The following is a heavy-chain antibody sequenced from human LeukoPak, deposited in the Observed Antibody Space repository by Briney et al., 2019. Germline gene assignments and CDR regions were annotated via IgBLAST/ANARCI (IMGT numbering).Heavy chain of an antibody. V-gene: IGHV3-23*01. CDR3: AKAPTMSTVSY. CDR1: GFTFSSYA. J-gene: IGHJ4*02. Sequence: GSLRLSCAAPGFTFSSYAMSWVRQAPGKGLEWVSAISGSGGSTYYADSVKGRFTISRDNSKNTLYLQMNSLRAEDTAVYYCAKAPTMSTVSYWGQGTLVTVSS. D-gene: IGHD4-17*01. CDR2: ISGSGGST.